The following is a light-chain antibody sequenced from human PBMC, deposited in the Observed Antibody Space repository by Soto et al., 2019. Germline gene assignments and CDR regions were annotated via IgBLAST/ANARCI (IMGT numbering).Light chain of an antibody. CDR3: QQYVTSPPMYT. CDR2: DTS. CDR1: QSVSSSY. J-gene: IGKJ2*01. Sequence: ENVLTQPPGTLSLSPGERATLSCRASQSVSSSYLAWYQQKPGQAPRLLIYDTSSRATGIPDRFSGSGSGTDFTLTISRLEPEDFAVYYCQQYVTSPPMYTFGQGTKLEIK. V-gene: IGKV3-20*01.